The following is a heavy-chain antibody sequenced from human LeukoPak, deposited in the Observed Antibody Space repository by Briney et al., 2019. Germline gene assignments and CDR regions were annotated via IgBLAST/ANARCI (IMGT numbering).Heavy chain of an antibody. D-gene: IGHD6-6*01. Sequence: KPSETLSLTCAVYGGSFSGYYWSWIRQPPGKGLEWIGEINHSGSTNYNPSLKSRVTISVDTSKNQFSLKLSSVTAADTAVYYCARGPLRRSSSFGRAFDIWGQGTMVTVSS. CDR3: ARGPLRRSSSFGRAFDI. CDR2: INHSGST. V-gene: IGHV4-34*01. CDR1: GGSFSGYY. J-gene: IGHJ3*02.